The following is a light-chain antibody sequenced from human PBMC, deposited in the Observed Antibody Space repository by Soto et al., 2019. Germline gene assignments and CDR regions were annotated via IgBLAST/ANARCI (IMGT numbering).Light chain of an antibody. CDR1: SSDIGIYKY. CDR3: SSYTTSSTRV. J-gene: IGLJ1*01. CDR2: EVT. Sequence: QSVLAQPASVSGSPGQSIAISCTVSSSDIGIYKYVSWYQQHPGKVPKLIIYEVTNRPSGVSNRFSGSKSGNTASLTISGLQAEDEADYYCSSYTTSSTRVFGPGTKVTVL. V-gene: IGLV2-14*01.